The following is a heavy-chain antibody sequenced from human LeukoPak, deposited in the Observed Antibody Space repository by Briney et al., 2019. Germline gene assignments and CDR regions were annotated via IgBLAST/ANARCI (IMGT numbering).Heavy chain of an antibody. D-gene: IGHD6-13*01. CDR3: ARGLGSSWYGAPFDY. V-gene: IGHV4-39*07. J-gene: IGHJ4*02. CDR1: GFTFSSYG. CDR2: IYYSGST. Sequence: GSLRLSCAASGFTFSSYGMHWVRQPPGKGLEWIGTIYYSGSTYYNPSLKSRVTISVDTSKNQFSLKLSSVTAADTAVYYCARGLGSSWYGAPFDYWGQGTLVTVSS.